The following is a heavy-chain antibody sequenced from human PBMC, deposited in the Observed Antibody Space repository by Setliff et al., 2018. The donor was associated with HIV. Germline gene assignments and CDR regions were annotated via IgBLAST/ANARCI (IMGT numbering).Heavy chain of an antibody. D-gene: IGHD1-1*01. CDR2: IYHTGSS. CDR1: GFSISSRYY. V-gene: IGHV4-38-2*01. Sequence: SETLSLTCDVSGFSISSRYYWGWIRQSPGKGLEWIGNIYHTGSSYYNPSLNDRATISLDTSKNQFSLKLNSVTAADTAVYYCARSNLEPTSRLFDPWGPGTLVTVSS. J-gene: IGHJ5*02. CDR3: ARSNLEPTSRLFDP.